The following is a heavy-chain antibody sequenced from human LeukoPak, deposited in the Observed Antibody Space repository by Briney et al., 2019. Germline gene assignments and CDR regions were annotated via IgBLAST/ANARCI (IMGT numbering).Heavy chain of an antibody. D-gene: IGHD2/OR15-2a*01. V-gene: IGHV4-39*01. CDR1: GGSSSSRRYY. Sequence: SETLSLTCTVSGGSSSSRRYYWGWIRQPPGKGLEWIGSIYYSGSTYYNPSLKSRVTISVDTSKKQFSLKLSSVTAADTAVYYCATQAVYNWFDPWGQGTLVTVSS. J-gene: IGHJ5*02. CDR3: ATQAVYNWFDP. CDR2: IYYSGST.